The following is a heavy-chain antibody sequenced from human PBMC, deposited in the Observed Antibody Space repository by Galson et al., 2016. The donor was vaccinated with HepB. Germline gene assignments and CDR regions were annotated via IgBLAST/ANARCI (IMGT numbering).Heavy chain of an antibody. Sequence: SLRLSCAASGFTFSRYEMNWVRQAPGKGLEWVSYISSSGTTIYYADSVKGRFTISRGNAKNSLYLHMNSLTGEDTAVYYCARMFPLYSSGWYVRGDGWFDYWGQGTLVTV. CDR2: ISSSGTTI. J-gene: IGHJ5*01. V-gene: IGHV3-48*03. CDR3: ARMFPLYSSGWYVRGDGWFDY. CDR1: GFTFSRYE. D-gene: IGHD6-19*01.